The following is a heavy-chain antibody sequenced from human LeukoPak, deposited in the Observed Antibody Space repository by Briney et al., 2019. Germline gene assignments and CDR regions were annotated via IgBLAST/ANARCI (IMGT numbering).Heavy chain of an antibody. CDR1: GGSISSYY. V-gene: IGHV4-59*01. Sequence: SETLSLTCTVSGGSISSYYWSWIRQPPGKGLEWIGYIYYSGSTNYNPSLKSRVTISVDTSKNQFSLKLSSVTAADTAVYYCARESIVVVTAIAYPTHDGFDIWGQGTMVTVSS. CDR3: ARESIVVVTAIAYPTHDGFDI. CDR2: IYYSGST. D-gene: IGHD2-21*02. J-gene: IGHJ3*02.